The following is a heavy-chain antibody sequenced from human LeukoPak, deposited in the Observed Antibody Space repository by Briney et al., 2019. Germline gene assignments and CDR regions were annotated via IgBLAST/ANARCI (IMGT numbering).Heavy chain of an antibody. V-gene: IGHV3-15*01. CDR3: TTDFSHFDFSSGYYSY. Sequence: GRSLRLSCAASGFGFTNAWMVWVRQAPGKGLEWIGRIKANIDGGATDLAPPVKGRFTISRDDLTRTLYLQMNSLETEDTGVYYCTTDFSHFDFSSGYYSYWGQGSLVIVSS. J-gene: IGHJ4*02. D-gene: IGHD3-3*01. CDR2: IKANIDGGAT. CDR1: GFGFTNAW.